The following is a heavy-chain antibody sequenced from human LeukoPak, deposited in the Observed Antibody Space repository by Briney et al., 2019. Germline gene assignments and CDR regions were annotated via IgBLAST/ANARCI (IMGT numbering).Heavy chain of an antibody. D-gene: IGHD6-19*01. CDR2: ISVGGGST. V-gene: IGHV3-23*01. J-gene: IGHJ4*02. CDR3: AKDARRTSGWYFFDY. CDR1: GFAFSGQA. Sequence: PGGSLRLSCAASGFAFSGQAMGWVRQAPGKGLEWVSAISVGGGSTYYADSVKGRFTISRDNSKNTLFLQMNSLRAEDTAVYYCAKDARRTSGWYFFDYWGQGTLVTVSS.